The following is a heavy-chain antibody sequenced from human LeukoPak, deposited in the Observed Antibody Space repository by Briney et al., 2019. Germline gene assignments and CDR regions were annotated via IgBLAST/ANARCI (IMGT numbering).Heavy chain of an antibody. CDR2: ISGSGGST. V-gene: IGHV3-23*01. Sequence: GGSLRLSCAASGFTFSSHAMSWVRQAPGKGLEWVSAISGSGGSTYYADSVKGRFTISRDNSKNTLYLQMNSLRAEDTAVYYCAKGEQWLYSEYFQHWGQGTLVTVSS. CDR3: AKGEQWLYSEYFQH. CDR1: GFTFSSHA. J-gene: IGHJ1*01. D-gene: IGHD6-19*01.